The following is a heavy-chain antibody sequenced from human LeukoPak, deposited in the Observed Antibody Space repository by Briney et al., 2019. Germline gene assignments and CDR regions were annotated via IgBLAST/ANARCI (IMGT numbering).Heavy chain of an antibody. V-gene: IGHV3-23*01. CDR1: GFTFSSYG. CDR3: ASLGEITMVRGVIILGKPGGY. Sequence: PGGTLRLSCAASGFTFSSYGMSWVRQAPGKGLEWVSAISGSGGSTYYADSVKGRFTISRDNSKNTLYLQMNSLRAEDTAVYYCASLGEITMVRGVIILGKPGGYWGQGTLVTVSS. J-gene: IGHJ4*02. CDR2: ISGSGGST. D-gene: IGHD3-10*01.